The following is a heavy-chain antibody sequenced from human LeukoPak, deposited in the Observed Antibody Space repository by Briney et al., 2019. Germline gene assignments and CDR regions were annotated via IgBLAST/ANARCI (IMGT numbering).Heavy chain of an antibody. CDR1: GSTFTGYY. CDR2: FNPNSGGT. J-gene: IGHJ4*02. D-gene: IGHD3-16*01. CDR3: ARDQAGVMMWDY. Sequence: ASVKVSCNSSGSTFTGYYMHWVRQAPGQGLEWMGWFNPNSGGTNYAQNVQGRVTMTRDTSISKAYMELSRLRCHDTAVYYCARDQAGVMMWDYGGQGTLVTVSS. V-gene: IGHV1-2*02.